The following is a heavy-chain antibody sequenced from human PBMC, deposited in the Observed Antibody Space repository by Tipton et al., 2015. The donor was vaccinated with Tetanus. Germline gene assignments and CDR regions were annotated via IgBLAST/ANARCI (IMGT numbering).Heavy chain of an antibody. J-gene: IGHJ4*02. CDR2: INYIQGT. CDR1: GGSISSSTYY. Sequence: TLSLTCTVFGGSISSSTYYWGWIRQPPGKGLEWIGTINYIQGTYHNPSLKSRVTISVDTSKNQFSLKLSSVTAADTAVYYCARQCVVPAAENDYGDNAFDSWGQGTLVTVSS. V-gene: IGHV4-39*01. D-gene: IGHD2-2*01. CDR3: ARQCVVPAAENDYGDNAFDS.